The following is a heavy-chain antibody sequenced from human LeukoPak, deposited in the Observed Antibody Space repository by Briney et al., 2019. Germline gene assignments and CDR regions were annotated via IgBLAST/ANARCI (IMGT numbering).Heavy chain of an antibody. CDR1: RFTFSGYA. CDR2: IDASGVNT. V-gene: IGHV3-23*01. Sequence: GGSLRLSCAASRFTFSGYAMYWVRQAPGKGLEWVSCIDASGVNTYYADSVKGRFTISRDNSNNNTMYLQMNSLRAEDTAVYYCARVRLNYDSRGLRYYFDYWGQGTLVTVSS. CDR3: ARVRLNYDSRGLRYYFDY. J-gene: IGHJ4*02. D-gene: IGHD3-22*01.